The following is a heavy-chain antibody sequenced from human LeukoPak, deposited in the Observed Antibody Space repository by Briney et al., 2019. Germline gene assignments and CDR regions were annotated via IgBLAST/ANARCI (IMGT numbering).Heavy chain of an antibody. CDR1: GFTFSSSA. D-gene: IGHD2-2*01. V-gene: IGHV1-58*02. J-gene: IGHJ4*02. CDR2: IVVGSGHT. CDR3: AAAPKGYCSSNSCRGDYIDY. Sequence: TSVKVSCKASGFTFSSSAMQWVRQARGQRLEWIGWIVVGSGHTNYAQSFQERVTITRDMSTSTAYMELSSLRSEDMAVYYCAAAPKGYCSSNSCRGDYIDYWGQGTLVTVSS.